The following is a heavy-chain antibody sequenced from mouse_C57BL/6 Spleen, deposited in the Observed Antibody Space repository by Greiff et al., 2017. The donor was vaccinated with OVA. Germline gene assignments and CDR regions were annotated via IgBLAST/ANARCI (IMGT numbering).Heavy chain of an antibody. D-gene: IGHD1-1*01. V-gene: IGHV1-82*01. CDR3: ARWGYGSSGGFAY. CDR1: GYAFSSSW. J-gene: IGHJ3*01. CDR2: IYPGDGDT. Sequence: VQGVESGPELVKPGASVKISCKASGYAFSSSWMNWVKQRPGKGLEWIGRIYPGDGDTNYNGKFKGKATLTADKSSSTAYMQLSSLTSEDSAVYFCARWGYGSSGGFAYWGQGTLVTVSA.